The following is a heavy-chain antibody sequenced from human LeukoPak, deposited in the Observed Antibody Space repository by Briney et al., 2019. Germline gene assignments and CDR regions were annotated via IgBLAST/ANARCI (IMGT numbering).Heavy chain of an antibody. CDR1: GFTFSSYD. V-gene: IGHV3-13*01. CDR2: IGTAGDT. Sequence: TGGSLRLSSAASGFTFSSYDMHSGRQATGKGQEWVSAIGTAGDTYYPGSVKGRFTISRENAKNSLYLQMNSLRAGDTAVYYCARASVYYDSPGGAFDIWGQGTMVTVSS. J-gene: IGHJ3*02. D-gene: IGHD3-22*01. CDR3: ARASVYYDSPGGAFDI.